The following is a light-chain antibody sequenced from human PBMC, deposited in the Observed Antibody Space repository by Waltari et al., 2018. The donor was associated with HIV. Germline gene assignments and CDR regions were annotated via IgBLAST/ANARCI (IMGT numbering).Light chain of an antibody. CDR2: DVS. V-gene: IGLV2-11*01. CDR3: CSYAGSRWV. Sequence: QSALTHPRSVSGSPGQSVTISCTGTSSDVGGYNYVSWYQQQSGKAPKLMSYDVSNLPSGVPDRCSGCKSCNTASLTSSGLESEDEADYYCCSYAGSRWVFGVGPKLTVL. J-gene: IGLJ3*02. CDR1: SSDVGGYNY.